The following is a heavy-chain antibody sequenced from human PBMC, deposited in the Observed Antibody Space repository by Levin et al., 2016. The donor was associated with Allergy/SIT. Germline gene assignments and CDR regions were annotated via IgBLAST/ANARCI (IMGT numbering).Heavy chain of an antibody. V-gene: IGHV5-10-1*01. Sequence: VRQMPGKGLEWMGRIDPSDSYTNYSPSFQGHVTISADKSISTAYLQWSSLKASDTAMYYCARHYDILTGYWYYFDYWGQGTLVTVSS. D-gene: IGHD3-9*01. CDR2: IDPSDSYT. J-gene: IGHJ4*02. CDR3: ARHYDILTGYWYYFDY.